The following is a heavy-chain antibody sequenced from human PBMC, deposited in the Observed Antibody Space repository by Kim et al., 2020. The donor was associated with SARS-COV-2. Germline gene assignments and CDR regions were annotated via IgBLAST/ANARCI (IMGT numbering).Heavy chain of an antibody. CDR3: ARDLNYGDYVAASAFDI. CDR1: RFTFSNYS. Sequence: GGSLRLSCAASRFTFSNYSMNWVRQAPGKGLEWVASIRSSSSYIYYADSVKGRFTISRDNAKNSLYLQMNSLRAEDTAVYYCARDLNYGDYVAASAFDIWGQGTMVTVSS. CDR2: IRSSSSYI. D-gene: IGHD4-17*01. J-gene: IGHJ3*02. V-gene: IGHV3-21*01.